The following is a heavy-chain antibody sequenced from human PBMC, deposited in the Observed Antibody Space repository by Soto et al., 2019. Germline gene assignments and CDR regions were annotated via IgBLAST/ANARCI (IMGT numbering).Heavy chain of an antibody. V-gene: IGHV1-69*13. J-gene: IGHJ5*02. Sequence: ASVKVSCKASGGTFSSYAISWVRQAPGQGLEWMGGIIPIFGTANYAQKFQGRVTITADESTSTAYMELSSLRSGDTAVYYCARLLTAYNGYNWFDPWGQGTLVTVSS. CDR3: ARLLTAYNGYNWFDP. CDR1: GGTFSSYA. D-gene: IGHD3-16*01. CDR2: IIPIFGTA.